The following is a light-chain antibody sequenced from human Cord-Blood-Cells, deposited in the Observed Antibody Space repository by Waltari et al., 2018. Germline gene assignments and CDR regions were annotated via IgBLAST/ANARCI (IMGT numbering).Light chain of an antibody. Sequence: IVMTQSPLSLPVTSGEPASISCRSSQSLLHSNGYNYLDWYLQKAGQSPQLLIYLGSNRASGVPDRFSGSGSGTDFTLKISRVEAEDVRVYYCMQALQTWTFGQGTKVEIK. V-gene: IGKV2-28*01. CDR2: LGS. CDR3: MQALQTWT. CDR1: QSLLHSNGYNY. J-gene: IGKJ1*01.